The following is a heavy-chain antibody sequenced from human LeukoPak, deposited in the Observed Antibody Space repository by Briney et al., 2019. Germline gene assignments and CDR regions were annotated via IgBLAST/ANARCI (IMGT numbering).Heavy chain of an antibody. CDR1: GGSISSYY. Sequence: SETLSLTCTVSGGSISSYYWSWIRQPPGKGLEWIGYIYYSGSTNYNPSLKSRVTISVDTSKNQFSLKLSSVTAADTAVYYCVRVPAAPMYYYYGMDVWGQGTTVTVSS. CDR2: IYYSGST. J-gene: IGHJ6*02. CDR3: VRVPAAPMYYYYGMDV. V-gene: IGHV4-59*01. D-gene: IGHD2-2*01.